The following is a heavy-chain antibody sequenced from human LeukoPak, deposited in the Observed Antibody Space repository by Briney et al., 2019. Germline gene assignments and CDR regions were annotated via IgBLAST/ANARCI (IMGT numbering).Heavy chain of an antibody. CDR2: ISSSGSSI. CDR3: ARERYFDWSPVYYFDY. CDR1: GFTFSNHG. J-gene: IGHJ4*02. V-gene: IGHV3-48*04. D-gene: IGHD3-9*01. Sequence: GGSLRLSCAASGFTFSNHGMNWVRQAPGKGLEWVSYISSSGSSIYYADSVKGRFTISRDNAKNSLYLQMNSLRAEDTAVYYCARERYFDWSPVYYFDYWGQGTLVTVSS.